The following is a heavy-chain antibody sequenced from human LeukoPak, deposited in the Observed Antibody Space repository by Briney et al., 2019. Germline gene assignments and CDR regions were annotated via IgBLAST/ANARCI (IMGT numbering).Heavy chain of an antibody. CDR1: GGSISSSGYY. J-gene: IGHJ6*03. V-gene: IGHV4-39*07. CDR3: ARSPLLDFWSGYYEDYYYYMDV. D-gene: IGHD3-3*01. CDR2: IYHSGST. Sequence: PSETLSLTCTVSGGSISSSGYYWGWIRQPPGKGLEWIGSIYHSGSTYYNPSLKSRVTISVDTSKNQFSLKLSSVTAADTAVYYCARSPLLDFWSGYYEDYYYYMDVWGKGTTVTVSS.